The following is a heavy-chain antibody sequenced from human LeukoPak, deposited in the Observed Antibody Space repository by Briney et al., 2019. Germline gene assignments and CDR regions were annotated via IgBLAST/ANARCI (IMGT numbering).Heavy chain of an antibody. V-gene: IGHV4-34*01. Sequence: SETLSLTCAVYGGSFSGYYWSWIRQPPGKGLEWIGEINHSGSTNYNPSLKSRVTISVDRSKNQFSLKLSSVTAADTAVYYCARYSASLGGGPLMWDAFDIWGQGTMVTVSS. CDR1: GGSFSGYY. D-gene: IGHD3-16*01. J-gene: IGHJ3*02. CDR2: INHSGST. CDR3: ARYSASLGGGPLMWDAFDI.